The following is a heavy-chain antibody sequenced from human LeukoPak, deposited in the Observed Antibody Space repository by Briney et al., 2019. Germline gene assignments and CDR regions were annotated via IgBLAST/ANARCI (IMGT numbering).Heavy chain of an antibody. Sequence: GGSLRLSCAASGFTFSSYGMHWVRQAPGKGLEWVAFIRYDGSNKYYADSVKGRFTISRDNSKNTLYLQMNSLRAEDTAVYYCAKRFIAAAGRVFDYWGQGTLVTVSS. CDR1: GFTFSSYG. CDR2: IRYDGSNK. CDR3: AKRFIAAAGRVFDY. J-gene: IGHJ4*02. D-gene: IGHD6-13*01. V-gene: IGHV3-30*02.